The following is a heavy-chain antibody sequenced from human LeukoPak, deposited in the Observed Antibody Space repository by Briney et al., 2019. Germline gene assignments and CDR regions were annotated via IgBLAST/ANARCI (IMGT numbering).Heavy chain of an antibody. CDR1: GYSISSGYY. J-gene: IGHJ4*02. D-gene: IGHD2-21*01. V-gene: IGHV4-38-2*02. Sequence: SETLSLTCAVSGYSISSGYYWGWIRQPPGEGLEWIGSIYHSGSTYYNPSLKSRVTISVDTSKNQFSLKLSSVTAADTAVYYCARDYGDYRFDYWGQETLVTVSS. CDR2: IYHSGST. CDR3: ARDYGDYRFDY.